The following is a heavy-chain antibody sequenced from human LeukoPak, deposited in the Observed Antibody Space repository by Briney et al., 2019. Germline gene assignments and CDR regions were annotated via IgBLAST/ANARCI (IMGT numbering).Heavy chain of an antibody. J-gene: IGHJ4*02. V-gene: IGHV4-59*01. CDR3: ARATDSGWYGFDY. Sequence: SETLSLTCTVSGGSISSYYWSSIRQPPGKGLEWLGYIYYSGSTNYNPSLKSRVTISVDTSKNQFSLKLSYVTAADTAVYYCARATDSGWYGFDYWGQGTLVTVSS. CDR2: IYYSGST. CDR1: GGSISSYY. D-gene: IGHD6-19*01.